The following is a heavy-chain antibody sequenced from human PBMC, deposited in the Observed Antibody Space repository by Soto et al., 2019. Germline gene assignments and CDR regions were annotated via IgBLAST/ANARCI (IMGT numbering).Heavy chain of an antibody. CDR2: ISWNSGSI. Sequence: EVQLVESGGGLVQPGRSLRLSCAASGFTFDDYAMHWVRQAPGKGLEWVSGISWNSGSIGYADSVKGRFTISRDNAKNSLYLQMNSLRAEDTALYYCAKEFEHFDWLIYYMDVWGKGTTVTVSS. CDR1: GFTFDDYA. D-gene: IGHD3-9*01. V-gene: IGHV3-9*01. J-gene: IGHJ6*03. CDR3: AKEFEHFDWLIYYMDV.